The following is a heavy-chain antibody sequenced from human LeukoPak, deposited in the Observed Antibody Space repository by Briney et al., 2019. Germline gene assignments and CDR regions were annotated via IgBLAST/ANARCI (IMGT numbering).Heavy chain of an antibody. Sequence: PSETLSLTCTVSGGFISSYYWSWIRQPPGKGLEWIGYIYYSGSTNYNPSLKSRVTISVDTSKNQFSLKLSSVTAADTAVYYCAGSGPYYYYGMDVWGQGTTVTVSS. J-gene: IGHJ6*02. D-gene: IGHD2-15*01. CDR2: IYYSGST. V-gene: IGHV4-59*01. CDR3: AGSGPYYYYGMDV. CDR1: GGFISSYY.